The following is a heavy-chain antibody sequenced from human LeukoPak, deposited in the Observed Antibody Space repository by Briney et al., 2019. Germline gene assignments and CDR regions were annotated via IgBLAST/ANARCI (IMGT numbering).Heavy chain of an antibody. CDR2: IYSGGST. V-gene: IGHV3-53*01. J-gene: IGHJ5*02. D-gene: IGHD5-24*01. CDR1: GFTFSSYW. CDR3: AGYKSSSTGWFDP. Sequence: GGSLRLSCAASGFTFSSYWMSWVRQAPGKGLEWVSVIYSGGSTYYADSVKGRFTISRDNSKNTLYLQMNSLRAEDTAVYYCAGYKSSSTGWFDPWGQGTLVTVSS.